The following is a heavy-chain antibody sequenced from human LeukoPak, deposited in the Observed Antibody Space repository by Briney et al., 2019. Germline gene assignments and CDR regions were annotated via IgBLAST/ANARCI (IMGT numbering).Heavy chain of an antibody. Sequence: GGSLRPSCAASGLIVSSNYMSWVRQAPGKGLERVSVIYSGGSIYYADSVKGRFTISRDNSKNTLYLQMNRLRAEDTAVYYCARDPSRGLYYFDHWGQGTLVTVSS. CDR1: GLIVSSNY. V-gene: IGHV3-53*01. CDR3: ARDPSRGLYYFDH. D-gene: IGHD3/OR15-3a*01. CDR2: IYSGGSI. J-gene: IGHJ4*02.